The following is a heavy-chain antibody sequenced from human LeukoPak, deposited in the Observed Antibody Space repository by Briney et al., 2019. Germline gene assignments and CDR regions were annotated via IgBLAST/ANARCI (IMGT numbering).Heavy chain of an antibody. V-gene: IGHV4-59*01. D-gene: IGHD1-1*01. Sequence: SETLSLTCTVSGGSISTYYWSWIRQPPGKGLEWIGHLFYSGNTKYNPSLKSRVTISEDTSKNQFSLKLSSVTAADTAVYYCAREVPKSGFDYWGQGTLVTVSS. J-gene: IGHJ4*02. CDR2: LFYSGNT. CDR1: GGSISTYY. CDR3: AREVPKSGFDY.